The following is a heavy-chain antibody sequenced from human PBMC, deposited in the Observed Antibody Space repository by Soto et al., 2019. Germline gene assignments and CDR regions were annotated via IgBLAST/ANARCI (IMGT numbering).Heavy chain of an antibody. J-gene: IGHJ5*02. CDR3: ARGRTMVRVLFSFFDP. CDR1: GGSISSGGYY. D-gene: IGHD3-10*01. V-gene: IGHV4-31*03. Sequence: TSETLSLTCTFSGGSISSGGYYWSWIRQHPGKGLEWIGYIYYSGSTYYNPSLKSRVTISVDMSKNQFSLKLSSVTAADTAVYYCARGRTMVRVLFSFFDPWGQGTLVTVSS. CDR2: IYYSGST.